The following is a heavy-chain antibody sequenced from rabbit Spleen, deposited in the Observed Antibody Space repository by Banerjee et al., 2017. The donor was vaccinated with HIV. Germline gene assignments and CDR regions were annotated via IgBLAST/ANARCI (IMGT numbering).Heavy chain of an antibody. Sequence: QLKESGGGLVQPGGSLKLSCKASGFDFSSYYMSWVRQAPGKGLEWIGYIDPVFGSTYYASWVNGRFTISSHNAQNTLYLQLNSLTAADTATYFCARGSATMTMVITGYYLNLWGQGTLVTVS. CDR1: GFDFSSYY. V-gene: IGHV1S7*01. CDR3: ARGSATMTMVITGYYLNL. D-gene: IGHD2-1*01. CDR2: IDPVFGST. J-gene: IGHJ4*01.